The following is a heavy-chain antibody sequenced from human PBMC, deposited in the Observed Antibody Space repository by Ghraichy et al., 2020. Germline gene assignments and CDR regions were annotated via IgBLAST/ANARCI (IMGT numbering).Heavy chain of an antibody. J-gene: IGHJ5*02. CDR2: VWYNGTNK. V-gene: IGHV3-33*01. D-gene: IGHD2-15*01. CDR1: GFSFASFG. Sequence: GESLNISCAGSGFSFASFGMHWVRQAPGKGLEWVAVVWYNGTNKYYVDSVKGRFTISRDNSKNTVFLQMNSLRADDTAVYYCVRGIYARGARGGSDEGYSWGQGTMVTVSS. CDR3: VRGIYARGARGGSDEGYS.